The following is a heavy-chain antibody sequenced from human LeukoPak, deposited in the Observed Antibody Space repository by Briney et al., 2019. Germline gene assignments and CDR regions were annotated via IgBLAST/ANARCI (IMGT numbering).Heavy chain of an antibody. CDR3: ARALTDYDFWSGQTYYFDY. CDR2: INPNSGGT. V-gene: IGHV1-2*06. D-gene: IGHD3-3*01. CDR1: GYTFTGYY. Sequence: GASVKVSCKASGYTFTGYYMHWVRQAPEQGLEWMGRINPNSGGTNYAQKFQGRVTMTRDTSISTAYMELSRLRSDDTAVYYCARALTDYDFWSGQTYYFDYWGQGTLVTVSS. J-gene: IGHJ4*02.